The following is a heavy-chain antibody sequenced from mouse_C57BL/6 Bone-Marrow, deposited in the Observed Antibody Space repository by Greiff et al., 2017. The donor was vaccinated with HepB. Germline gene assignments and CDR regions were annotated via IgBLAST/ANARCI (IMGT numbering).Heavy chain of an antibody. J-gene: IGHJ4*01. CDR3: AGAGSSYYAMDY. Sequence: VNLVESGPGLVKPSQSLFLTCSITGFPITSGYYWIWIRQSPGKPLEWMGYITHSGETFYNPSLQSPISITRETSKNQFFLQLNSVTTEDTAMYYCAGAGSSYYAMDYWGQGTSVTVSS. V-gene: IGHV12-3*01. CDR2: ITHSGET. D-gene: IGHD1-1*01. CDR1: GFPITSGYY.